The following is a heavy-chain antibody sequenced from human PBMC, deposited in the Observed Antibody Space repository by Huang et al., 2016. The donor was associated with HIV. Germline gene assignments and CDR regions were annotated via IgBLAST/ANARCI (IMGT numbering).Heavy chain of an antibody. CDR1: GFTFSSYG. J-gene: IGHJ3*02. CDR3: ARGPPYINYYSGHTFDI. V-gene: IGHV3-30*02. D-gene: IGHD3-10*01. CDR2: IAQDGGNK. Sequence: QVQLVESGGGVVQPGGSLRLSCAASGFTFSSYGMHWVRQGPGKGLELGAFIAQDGGNKYYAESVKGRFTISRDNSKNTLYLQTNSLRAEDTAVHYCARGPPYINYYSGHTFDIWGQGTMVTVSS.